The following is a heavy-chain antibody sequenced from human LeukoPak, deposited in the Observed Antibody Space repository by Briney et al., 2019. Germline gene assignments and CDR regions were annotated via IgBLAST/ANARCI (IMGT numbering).Heavy chain of an antibody. CDR3: ARLASVSWGIYPRYMDV. CDR2: IYVGDSDT. J-gene: IGHJ6*03. CDR1: GNSFTTHW. Sequence: GESLNISCKGSGNSFTTHWIGWVRQQPGKGLEWMGIIYVGDSDTRYSPAFQGQVTISADRSISTAYLQWSSLKASDTAMYYCARLASVSWGIYPRYMDVWGKGTTVTVSS. V-gene: IGHV5-51*01. D-gene: IGHD3-16*01.